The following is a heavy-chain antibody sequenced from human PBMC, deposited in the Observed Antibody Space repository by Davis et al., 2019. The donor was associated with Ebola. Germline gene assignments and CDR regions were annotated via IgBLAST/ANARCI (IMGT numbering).Heavy chain of an antibody. CDR3: ARVGVRRWFGAFDY. J-gene: IGHJ4*02. D-gene: IGHD3-10*01. Sequence: PSETLSLTCTVSGGSISSGGYYWSWIRQHPGKGLEWIGYIYYSGSTNYNPSLKSRVTISVDTSKNQFSLKLSSVTAADTAVYYCARVGVRRWFGAFDYWGQGTLVTVSS. CDR1: GGSISSGGYY. V-gene: IGHV4-61*08. CDR2: IYYSGST.